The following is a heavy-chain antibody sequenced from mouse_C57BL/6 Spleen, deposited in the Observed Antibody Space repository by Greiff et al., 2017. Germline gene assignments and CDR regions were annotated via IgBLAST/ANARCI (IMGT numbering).Heavy chain of an antibody. Sequence: QVQLQQPGAELVKPGASVKLSCKASGYTFTSYWMHWVKQRPGQGLEWIGMIHPNSGSTNSNEKFKSKATLTVDKSSSTAYMQLSSLTSEDSAVXYCARGDYGSSYWYFDVWGTGTTVTVSS. CDR3: ARGDYGSSYWYFDV. J-gene: IGHJ1*03. D-gene: IGHD1-1*01. V-gene: IGHV1-64*01. CDR2: IHPNSGST. CDR1: GYTFTSYW.